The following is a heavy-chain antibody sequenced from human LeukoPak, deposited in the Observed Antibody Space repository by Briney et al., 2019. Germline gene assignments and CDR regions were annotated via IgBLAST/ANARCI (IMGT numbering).Heavy chain of an antibody. D-gene: IGHD6-19*01. CDR3: TKDHRSGYSSGLFDY. Sequence: GGSLRLSCAASGFTFSSYAMSWVRQAPGKGLEWVSAISGSGGSTYYADSVKGRFTISRDNAKNSLYLQMNSLRAEDTALYYCTKDHRSGYSSGLFDYWGQGTLVTVSS. CDR1: GFTFSSYA. CDR2: ISGSGGST. J-gene: IGHJ4*02. V-gene: IGHV3-23*01.